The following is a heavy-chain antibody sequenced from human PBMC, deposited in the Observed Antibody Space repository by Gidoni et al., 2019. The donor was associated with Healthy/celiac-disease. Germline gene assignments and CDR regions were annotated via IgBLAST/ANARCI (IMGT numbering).Heavy chain of an antibody. CDR3: ARDTAGAVAATPGWFDP. D-gene: IGHD2-15*01. CDR2: IWYDGSNK. Sequence: QVQLVESGGGVVQPGRSLRLSCAASGFPFRSYGMHWVRQAPGKGLEWVAVIWYDGSNKYYADSVKGRFTISRDNSKNTLYLQMNSRRAEDTAVYYCARDTAGAVAATPGWFDPWGQGTLVTVSS. V-gene: IGHV3-33*01. CDR1: GFPFRSYG. J-gene: IGHJ5*02.